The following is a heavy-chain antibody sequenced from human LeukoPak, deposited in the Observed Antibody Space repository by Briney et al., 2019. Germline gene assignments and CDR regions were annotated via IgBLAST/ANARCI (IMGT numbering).Heavy chain of an antibody. CDR2: ISSSSSTI. Sequence: GGSLRLSCAASGFTFSSYSMNWVRQAPGKGLEWVSYISSSSSTIYYADSVKGRFTISRDNAKNPLYLQMNSLRAEDTAVYYCARGVTMVRGVLYYFDYWGQGTLVTVSS. V-gene: IGHV3-48*01. CDR3: ARGVTMVRGVLYYFDY. CDR1: GFTFSSYS. J-gene: IGHJ4*02. D-gene: IGHD3-10*01.